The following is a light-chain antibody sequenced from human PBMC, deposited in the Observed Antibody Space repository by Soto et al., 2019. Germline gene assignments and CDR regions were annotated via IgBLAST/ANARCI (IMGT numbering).Light chain of an antibody. CDR2: GAS. CDR3: QQYGRSPWT. Sequence: EIVLTQSPGTLSLSPGERATLSCRASQSVSSSYLAWYQQKPGQAPRLLIYGASSRATGIPDRFSGSGSGTDFTLIISRLEPVDFAVYYCQQYGRSPWTFGQGTKLESK. CDR1: QSVSSSY. J-gene: IGKJ2*02. V-gene: IGKV3-20*01.